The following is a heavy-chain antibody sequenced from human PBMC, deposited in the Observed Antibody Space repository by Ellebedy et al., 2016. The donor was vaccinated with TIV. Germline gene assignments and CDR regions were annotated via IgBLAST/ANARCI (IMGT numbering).Heavy chain of an antibody. J-gene: IGHJ4*02. Sequence: MPSETLSLTCTVSGGSISSGNYYWHWIRQPPGRGLEWMGYINHSGSTYYNSSLKSRVTISVDTSKNQFSLKLSSVTAADTAVYYWARDIPGTTAFDFWGPGTLVTVSS. V-gene: IGHV4-30-4*01. CDR2: INHSGST. CDR1: GGSISSGNYY. D-gene: IGHD1-7*01. CDR3: ARDIPGTTAFDF.